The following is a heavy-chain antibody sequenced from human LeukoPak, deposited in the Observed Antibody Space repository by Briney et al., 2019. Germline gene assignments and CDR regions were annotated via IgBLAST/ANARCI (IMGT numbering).Heavy chain of an antibody. V-gene: IGHV1-18*01. D-gene: IGHD2-15*01. CDR1: GYTFTSYG. CDR3: ARGCSGGSCYSPNNDY. CDR2: ISAYNGNT. J-gene: IGHJ4*02. Sequence: ASVKVSCKASGYTFTSYGISWVRQAPGQGLEWMGWISAYNGNTNYAQKLQGRVTMTTDTSTSTAYMELRSLRSDDTAVYYCARGCSGGSCYSPNNDYWGQGTLVTVSS.